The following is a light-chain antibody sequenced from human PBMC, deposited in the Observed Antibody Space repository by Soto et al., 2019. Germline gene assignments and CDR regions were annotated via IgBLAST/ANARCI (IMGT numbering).Light chain of an antibody. Sequence: EIVLTQSPGTLSLSPGERATLSCRASESVSGGSLAWYQQRPGQAPRLLIYASSSRATGIPDRFSGSGSGTDFTLTITRLEPEDFAVCYCQQYGISPRTFGQGTKV. CDR1: ESVSGGS. J-gene: IGKJ1*01. CDR3: QQYGISPRT. V-gene: IGKV3-20*01. CDR2: ASS.